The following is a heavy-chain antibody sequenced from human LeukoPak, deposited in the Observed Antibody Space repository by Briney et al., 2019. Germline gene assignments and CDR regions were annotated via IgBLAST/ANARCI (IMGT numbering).Heavy chain of an antibody. CDR3: ARVETQDYDFWSGYGNWFDP. V-gene: IGHV4-31*03. D-gene: IGHD3-3*01. CDR2: IYYSGST. Sequence: SETLSLTCTVSGGSISSGGYYWSWIRQHPGKGLEWIGYIYYSGSTYYNPSLKSRVTISVDTSKNQFSLKLSSVTAADTAVYYCARVETQDYDFWSGYGNWFDPWGQGTLVTVSS. J-gene: IGHJ5*02. CDR1: GGSISSGGYY.